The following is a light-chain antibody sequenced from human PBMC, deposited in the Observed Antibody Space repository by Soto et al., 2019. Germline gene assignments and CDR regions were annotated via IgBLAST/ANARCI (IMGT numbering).Light chain of an antibody. CDR1: SSDVGGYSY. J-gene: IGLJ2*01. V-gene: IGLV2-14*01. CDR3: SSFSSITREV. Sequence: QSALTQPASVSGSPGQSITISCTGTSSDVGGYSYVSWYQQHPGKTPKLMIYEVSNRPSGVSHRCSGSKSGNTASLTISGLQTEDEADYYCSSFSSITREVFGGGTQLTVL. CDR2: EVS.